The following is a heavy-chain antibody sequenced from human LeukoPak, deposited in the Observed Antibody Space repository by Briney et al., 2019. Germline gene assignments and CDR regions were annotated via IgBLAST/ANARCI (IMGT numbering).Heavy chain of an antibody. Sequence: ASVKVSCKASGYTFTGYYMHWVRQAPGQGLEWMGWINPNSGGTNYAQKFQGRVTMTGDTSISTAYMELSRLRSDDTAVYYCARSKGSGSLDAFDIWGQGTMVTVSS. CDR3: ARSKGSGSLDAFDI. J-gene: IGHJ3*02. CDR2: INPNSGGT. CDR1: GYTFTGYY. D-gene: IGHD3-10*01. V-gene: IGHV1-2*02.